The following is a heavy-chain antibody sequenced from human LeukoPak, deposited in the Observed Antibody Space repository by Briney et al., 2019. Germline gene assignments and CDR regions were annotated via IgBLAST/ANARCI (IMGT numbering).Heavy chain of an antibody. Sequence: ASVKVSCKASGYTFTGYYMHWVRQAPGQGLEWMGWINPNSGGTNYAQKFQGWVTMTRDTSISTAYMELSRLRSDDTAVYYCARVPSSIVGATSNAFDIWGQGTMVTVSS. V-gene: IGHV1-2*04. CDR1: GYTFTGYY. CDR3: ARVPSSIVGATSNAFDI. J-gene: IGHJ3*02. D-gene: IGHD1-26*01. CDR2: INPNSGGT.